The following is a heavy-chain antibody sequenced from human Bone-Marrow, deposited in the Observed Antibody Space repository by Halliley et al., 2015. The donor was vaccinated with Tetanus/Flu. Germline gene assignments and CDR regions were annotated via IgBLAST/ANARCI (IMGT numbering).Heavy chain of an antibody. J-gene: IGHJ4*02. Sequence: LEWVSYISSSAGTIYYADSVKGRFTISRDNAKNSLYLQMHSLRAEDTAVYYCARDPPGVTRYFDYWGQGTLVTVSS. CDR3: ARDPPGVTRYFDY. D-gene: IGHD1-26*01. V-gene: IGHV3-48*03. CDR2: ISSSAGTI.